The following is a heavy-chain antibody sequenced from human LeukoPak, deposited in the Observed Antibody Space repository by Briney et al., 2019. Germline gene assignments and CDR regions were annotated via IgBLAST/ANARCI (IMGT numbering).Heavy chain of an antibody. CDR2: INPNSGDT. J-gene: IGHJ5*02. CDR3: ARAKWESSTTCYGA. D-gene: IGHD2-2*01. CDR1: GYTFTGYY. V-gene: IGHV1-2*02. Sequence: ASVKVSCKASGYTFTGYYIHWVRQAPGQGLEWMGWINPNSGDTKYAQKLQGRVTMTRDTSISTVYMEPSSLKSDDTAVYYCARAKWESSTTCYGAWGQGTLVTVSS.